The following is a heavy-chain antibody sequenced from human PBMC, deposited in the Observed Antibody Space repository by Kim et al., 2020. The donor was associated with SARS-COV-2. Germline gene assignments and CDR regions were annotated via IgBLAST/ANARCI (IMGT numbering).Heavy chain of an antibody. CDR3: AREVEKTYYDILTGYYNVAEPQSYYYYGMDV. J-gene: IGHJ6*02. D-gene: IGHD3-9*01. CDR1: GFTFSSYW. CDR2: INSDGSST. Sequence: GGSLRLSCAASGFTFSSYWMHWVRQAPGKGLVWVSRINSDGSSTSYADSVKGRFTISRDNAKNTLYLQMNSLRAEDTAVYYCAREVEKTYYDILTGYYNVAEPQSYYYYGMDVWGQGTTVTVSS. V-gene: IGHV3-74*01.